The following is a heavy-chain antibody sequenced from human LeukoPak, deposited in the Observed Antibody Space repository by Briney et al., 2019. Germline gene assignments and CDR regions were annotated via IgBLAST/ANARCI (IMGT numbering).Heavy chain of an antibody. D-gene: IGHD3-22*01. CDR1: GFTFSSYS. V-gene: IGHV3-21*01. J-gene: IGHJ6*02. CDR3: ARGGSYYDSSGYYYYYYGMDV. Sequence: GGALRLSCAASGFTFSSYSMNWVRQPPAKELEWVLSISSSSSYIYYADSVKDRFTISRDNAKNSLYLQMNSLRAEDTAVYYCARGGSYYDSSGYYYYYYGMDVWGQGTTVTVSS. CDR2: ISSSSSYI.